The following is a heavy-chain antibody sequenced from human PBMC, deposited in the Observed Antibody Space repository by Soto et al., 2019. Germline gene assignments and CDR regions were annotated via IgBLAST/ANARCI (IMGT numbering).Heavy chain of an antibody. CDR2: IIPIFGTA. CDR1: GGTFSSYA. J-gene: IGHJ4*02. V-gene: IGHV1-69*06. D-gene: IGHD6-19*01. Sequence: ASVKVSCKASGGTFSSYAISWVRQAPGQGLEWMGGIIPIFGTANYAQKFQGRVTITADKSTSTAYMELSSLRSEDTAVYYCAREGQRSSGWEGYFDYWGQGTLVTVSS. CDR3: AREGQRSSGWEGYFDY.